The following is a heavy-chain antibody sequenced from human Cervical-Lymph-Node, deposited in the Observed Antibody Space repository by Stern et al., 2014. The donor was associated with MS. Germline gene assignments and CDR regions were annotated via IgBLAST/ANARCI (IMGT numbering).Heavy chain of an antibody. J-gene: IGHJ4*02. Sequence: TASGFTFSSYAMSWVRQAPGQGLEWVSAISGSGGSTYHADSLKGRLPSSRDNSKNTLYLQMNSLRAEDTAVYYCAKSTVPSLSDYWGQGTLVTVSS. CDR1: GFTFSSYA. CDR3: AKSTVPSLSDY. D-gene: IGHD4-17*01. CDR2: ISGSGGST. V-gene: IGHV3-23*01.